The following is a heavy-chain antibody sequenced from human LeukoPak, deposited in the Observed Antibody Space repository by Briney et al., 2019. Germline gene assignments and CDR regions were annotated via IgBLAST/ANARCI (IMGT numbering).Heavy chain of an antibody. CDR2: IIPIFGTA. D-gene: IGHD3-22*01. J-gene: IGHJ4*02. CDR3: AREGAHYYEPPDY. CDR1: GGTFSSYA. V-gene: IGHV1-69*05. Sequence: ASVKVSCKASGGTFSSYAISWVRQAPGQGLEWMGGIIPIFGTANYAQKLQGRVTMTTDTSTSTAYMELRSLRSDDTAVYYCAREGAHYYEPPDYWGQGTLVTVSS.